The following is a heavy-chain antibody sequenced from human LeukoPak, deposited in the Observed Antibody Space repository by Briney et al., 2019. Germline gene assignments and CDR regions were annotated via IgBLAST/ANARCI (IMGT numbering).Heavy chain of an antibody. CDR2: IKSKTDGGTI. V-gene: IGHV3-15*01. J-gene: IGHJ4*02. Sequence: GGSLRLSCAASGFTFSNAWMSWVRQAPGKGLEWVGRIKSKTDGGTIDYAAPVKGRFTISRDDSKNTLYLQMNSLKTEDTAVYYRTTLRIQLWLDYWGQGTLVTVSS. CDR1: GFTFSNAW. D-gene: IGHD5-18*01. CDR3: TTLRIQLWLDY.